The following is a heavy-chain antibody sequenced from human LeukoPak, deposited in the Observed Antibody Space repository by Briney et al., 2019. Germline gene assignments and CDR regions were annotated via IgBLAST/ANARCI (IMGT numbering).Heavy chain of an antibody. CDR2: IYSGDNT. V-gene: IGHV3-66*02. CDR3: AGRRVLDASFDY. D-gene: IGHD3-16*01. Sequence: PGGSLRLSCAASGFTVSNNYMSWVRQAPGKGLECFSVIYSGDNTYYVESVKGRLTISRDNSKNTLFLQMNRLRAEDPAVYYCAGRRVLDASFDYWGQGTLVTVSS. CDR1: GFTVSNNY. J-gene: IGHJ4*02.